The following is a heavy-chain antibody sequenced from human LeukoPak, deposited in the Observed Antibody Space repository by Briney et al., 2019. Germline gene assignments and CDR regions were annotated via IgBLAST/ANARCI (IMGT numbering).Heavy chain of an antibody. D-gene: IGHD6-6*01. CDR3: AREEYTSSSRAYYFDY. CDR1: GFTFSSYA. J-gene: IGHJ4*02. Sequence: AGGSLRLSCAASGFTFSSYAMSWVRQAPGKGLEWVSSISSTSSYLYYADSVKGRFTISRDNAKNSLYLQLNSLRAEDTAVYYCAREEYTSSSRAYYFDYWGQGTLVTVSS. V-gene: IGHV3-21*01. CDR2: ISSTSSYL.